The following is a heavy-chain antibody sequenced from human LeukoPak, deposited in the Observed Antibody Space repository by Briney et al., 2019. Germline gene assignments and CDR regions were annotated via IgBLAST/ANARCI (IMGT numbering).Heavy chain of an antibody. Sequence: SETLSLTCTVSGGSISSSSYYWGWIRQPPGKGLEWIGSIYYSGSTNYNPSLKSRVTISVDTSKNQFSLRLSPVTAADTAVYYCACYGSGSYMFDPWGQGTLVTVSS. CDR3: ACYGSGSYMFDP. D-gene: IGHD3-10*01. J-gene: IGHJ5*02. V-gene: IGHV4-39*07. CDR2: IYYSGST. CDR1: GGSISSSSYY.